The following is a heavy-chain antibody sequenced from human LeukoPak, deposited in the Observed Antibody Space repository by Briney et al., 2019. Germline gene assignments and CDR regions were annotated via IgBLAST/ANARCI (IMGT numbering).Heavy chain of an antibody. V-gene: IGHV4-38-2*02. Sequence: PSETLSLTCTVSGYSIGSGYYWGWIRQPPGKGLEYIGSIYHSGSTYYNPSLMSRVTISVDTSKNQFSLKLTSVSAADTAVYYCARGGTAVVVDYWGQGTLVTVSS. CDR1: GYSIGSGYY. J-gene: IGHJ4*02. CDR3: ARGGTAVVVDY. D-gene: IGHD6-19*01. CDR2: IYHSGST.